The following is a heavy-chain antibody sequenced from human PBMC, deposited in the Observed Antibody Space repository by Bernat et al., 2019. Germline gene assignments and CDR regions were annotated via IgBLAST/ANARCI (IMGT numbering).Heavy chain of an antibody. V-gene: IGHV3-13*01. J-gene: IGHJ3*02. D-gene: IGHD1-26*01. CDR1: GFTFSSYD. Sequence: EVQLVESGGGLVQPGGSLRLSCAASGFTFSSYDMHWVRQATGKGLEWVLAIGTAGDTYYPGSVKGRFTISRENAKNSLYLQMNSLRAGDTAVYYCARVLGGSYYEDAFDIWGQGTMVTVSS. CDR2: IGTAGDT. CDR3: ARVLGGSYYEDAFDI.